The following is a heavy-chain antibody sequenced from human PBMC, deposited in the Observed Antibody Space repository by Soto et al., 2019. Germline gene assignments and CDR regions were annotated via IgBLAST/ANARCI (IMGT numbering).Heavy chain of an antibody. D-gene: IGHD3-9*01. CDR2: ISYDGSNK. CDR3: AKDRRLYYDILTGLDY. CDR1: GFTFSSYG. J-gene: IGHJ4*02. Sequence: QVQLVESGGGVVQPGRSLRLSCAASGFTFSSYGMHWVRQAPGKGLEWVAVISYDGSNKYYADSVKGRFTISRDNSKNTLYLQMNSLRAEDTPVYYCAKDRRLYYDILTGLDYWGQGTLVTVSS. V-gene: IGHV3-30*18.